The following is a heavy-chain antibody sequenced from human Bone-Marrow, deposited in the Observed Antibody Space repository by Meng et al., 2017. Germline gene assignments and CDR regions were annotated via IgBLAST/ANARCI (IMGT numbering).Heavy chain of an antibody. CDR3: AWGTYCSTTTCRDPYAFDI. J-gene: IGHJ3*02. V-gene: IGHV1-18*01. CDR1: GYTFSNYD. CDR2: ISTYSGYA. Sequence: ASVKVSCKASGYTFSNYDITWGRQAPGQGPEWMGWISTYSGYANYAQKFRGRVTMTTDKSTSAAYMELRSLRSDDTAVYYCAWGTYCSTTTCRDPYAFDIWGQGTKVTVSS. D-gene: IGHD2-2*01.